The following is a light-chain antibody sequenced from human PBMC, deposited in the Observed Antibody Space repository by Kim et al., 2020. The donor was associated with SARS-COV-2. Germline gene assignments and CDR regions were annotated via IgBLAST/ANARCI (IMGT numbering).Light chain of an antibody. J-gene: IGLJ3*02. CDR2: RNN. CDR1: TNNVGYQG. V-gene: IGLV10-54*04. Sequence: QTATLTCTGDTNNVGYQGAAWLQQHQGHPPKLLFYRNNNRPSGISERFSASRSGNTASLTITGLQAEDEADYYCSAWDRSLSAWVFGGGTKLTVL. CDR3: SAWDRSLSAWV.